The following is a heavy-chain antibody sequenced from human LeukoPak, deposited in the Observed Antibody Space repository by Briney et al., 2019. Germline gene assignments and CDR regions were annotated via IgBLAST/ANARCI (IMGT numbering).Heavy chain of an antibody. CDR1: GFTFSSYG. V-gene: IGHV3-33*01. CDR3: ARLKGMGSLDY. D-gene: IGHD2-8*01. J-gene: IGHJ4*02. Sequence: GGSLRLSCAASGFTFSSYGMQWVRQPPGKGLEWVAVIWYDGSNKYYADSVKGRFTISRDNSKNTLYLQMNRLRAEDTAVYYCARLKGMGSLDYWGQGTLVTVSS. CDR2: IWYDGSNK.